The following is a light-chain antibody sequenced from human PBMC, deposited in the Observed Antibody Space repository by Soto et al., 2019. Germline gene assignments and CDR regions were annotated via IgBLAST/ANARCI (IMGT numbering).Light chain of an antibody. V-gene: IGKV1-12*01. CDR1: QVISSW. Sequence: IQMTQSPSSVSAAVGDRVTITCRASQVISSWLAWYQQRPGTAPKLLIYGATTLRSGVPSRFSGSASGTLFTLTITSLQPADSATYYCQQASSFPLTFGGGTKVEIQ. CDR3: QQASSFPLT. CDR2: GAT. J-gene: IGKJ4*01.